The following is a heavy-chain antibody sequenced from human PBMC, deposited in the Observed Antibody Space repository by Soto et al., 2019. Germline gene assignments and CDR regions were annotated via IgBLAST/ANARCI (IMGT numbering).Heavy chain of an antibody. Sequence: AASVKVSCKASGYDFNKYYVDWVRQAPGQGLEWVGILKPSDGATTYAQKFQGRVTMTRDTSTSTAYMELRSLRADDTAVYFCARGLAPDVVTARDSWGQGTLVTVSS. CDR1: GYDFNKYY. D-gene: IGHD2-21*02. CDR3: ARGLAPDVVTARDS. J-gene: IGHJ4*02. V-gene: IGHV1-46*02. CDR2: LKPSDGAT.